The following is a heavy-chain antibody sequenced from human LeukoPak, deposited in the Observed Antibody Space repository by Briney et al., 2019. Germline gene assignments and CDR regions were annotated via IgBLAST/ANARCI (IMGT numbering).Heavy chain of an antibody. Sequence: SETLSLTCTVSGGPISSYYWSWLRLPPGKGPEWIGSISYSGSTNYNPSLKSRVTISIDTSKNHFSLKVTSVTAAGTAVYYCARGLGSYPYYFDYWGQGTLVTVSS. J-gene: IGHJ4*02. CDR2: ISYSGST. D-gene: IGHD1-26*01. V-gene: IGHV4-59*01. CDR3: ARGLGSYPYYFDY. CDR1: GGPISSYY.